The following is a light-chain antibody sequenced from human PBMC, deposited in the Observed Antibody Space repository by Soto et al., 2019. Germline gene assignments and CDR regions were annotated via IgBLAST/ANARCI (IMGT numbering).Light chain of an antibody. CDR1: QSISSW. CDR2: DAS. CDR3: QQSYSSWT. Sequence: DIQMTQSPSTLSASVGDRVTITFRASQSISSWVAWYQQKPGKAPKLLIHDASSLESGVPSRFSGSGSGTEFTLTISSLQPEDFATFYCQQSYSSWTFGQGTKVDIK. J-gene: IGKJ1*01. V-gene: IGKV1-5*01.